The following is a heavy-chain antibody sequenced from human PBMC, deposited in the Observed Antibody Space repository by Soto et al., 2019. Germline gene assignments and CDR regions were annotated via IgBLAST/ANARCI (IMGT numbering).Heavy chain of an antibody. CDR3: ARSYGRAGAGTFDY. CDR2: MSSSSSYT. Sequence: GWSLRLSCAASGFTFSDYYMSWIRQAPGKGLEWVSYMSSSSSYTNYADSVKGRFTISRDNAKNSLYLQMNSLRAEDTAVYYCARSYGRAGAGTFDYWGQGTLVTVSS. J-gene: IGHJ4*02. V-gene: IGHV3-11*06. CDR1: GFTFSDYY. D-gene: IGHD6-13*01.